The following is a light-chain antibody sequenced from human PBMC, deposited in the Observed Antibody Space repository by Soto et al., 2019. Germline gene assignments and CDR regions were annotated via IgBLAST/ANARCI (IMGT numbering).Light chain of an antibody. Sequence: QYVLTHPPSVSGSPGQTVTISCTGSSSNIGAPYDVHWYQHLPGTAPKLLIYGGNNRPSGVPDRFSGSRSGTSASLDITGLQAEDEAAYFCQSYDMSLNNYVFGTGTKVTVL. CDR3: QSYDMSLNNYV. CDR1: SSNIGAPYD. V-gene: IGLV1-40*01. CDR2: GGN. J-gene: IGLJ1*01.